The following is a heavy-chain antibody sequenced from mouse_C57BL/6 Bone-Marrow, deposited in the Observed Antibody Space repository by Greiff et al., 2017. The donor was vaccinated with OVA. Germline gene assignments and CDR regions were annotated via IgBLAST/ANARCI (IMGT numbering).Heavy chain of an antibody. Sequence: EVQLQQSGPELVQPGASVKISCKASGYTFTDYYMHWVKPSHGKSLEWIGDITPNNGGTSYNQKFKGKATLTVDQSSSTAYMELSSLTSEDSAVYYCARPLDYYGSSYWYFDVWGTGTTVTVSS. J-gene: IGHJ1*03. V-gene: IGHV1-26*01. CDR1: GYTFTDYY. CDR2: ITPNNGGT. D-gene: IGHD1-1*01. CDR3: ARPLDYYGSSYWYFDV.